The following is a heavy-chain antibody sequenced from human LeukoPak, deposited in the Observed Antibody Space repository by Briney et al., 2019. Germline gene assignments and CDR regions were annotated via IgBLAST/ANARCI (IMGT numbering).Heavy chain of an antibody. D-gene: IGHD3-10*01. CDR2: IYTSGST. V-gene: IGHV4-4*07. Sequence: SETLSLTCTVSGGSISSYYWSWIRQPAGKGLEWIGRIYTSGSTNYNPSLKSRVTMSVDTSKNQFSLKLSSVTAADTAVYYCARGRSMVRGVIKRSDAFDIWGQGTMVTVSS. CDR1: GGSISSYY. CDR3: ARGRSMVRGVIKRSDAFDI. J-gene: IGHJ3*02.